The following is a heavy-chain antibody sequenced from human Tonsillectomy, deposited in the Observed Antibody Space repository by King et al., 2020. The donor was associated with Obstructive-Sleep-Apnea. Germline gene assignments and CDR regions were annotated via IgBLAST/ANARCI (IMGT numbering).Heavy chain of an antibody. J-gene: IGHJ4*02. CDR2: IKRKTNGGTS. CDR1: RLTFSKAW. V-gene: IGHV3-15*01. D-gene: IGHD6-19*01. CDR3: ATEMAVAGRWGVDDY. Sequence: EVQLVESGGGLVKPGGSLRLSCAASRLTFSKAWMSWVRQAQGKGLEGVGRIKRKTNGGTSEYAAPVKGRFTISRDDSENTLYMEMNSLKAEDTAVYYCATEMAVAGRWGVDDYWGQGILVTVSS.